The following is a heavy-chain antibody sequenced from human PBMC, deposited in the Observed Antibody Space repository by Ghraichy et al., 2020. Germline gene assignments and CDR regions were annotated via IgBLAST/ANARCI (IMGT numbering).Heavy chain of an antibody. V-gene: IGHV4-61*02. D-gene: IGHD7-27*01. J-gene: IGHJ4*02. Sequence: SQTLSLTCTVSGGSIGSGSYYWSWIRQPAGKGLEWIGRVYNSATTNYNPPLKSRVTMSVDTSKNHFSLKLRSVTAADTALYYCARGAGLGIDMFDYWGQGTLVTVSS. CDR3: ARGAGLGIDMFDY. CDR2: VYNSATT. CDR1: GGSIGSGSYY.